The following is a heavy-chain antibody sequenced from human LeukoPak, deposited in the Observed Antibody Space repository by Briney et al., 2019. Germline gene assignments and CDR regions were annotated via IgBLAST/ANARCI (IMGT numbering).Heavy chain of an antibody. V-gene: IGHV3-30*02. Sequence: GGSLRLSCAASGFTFSSYGMHWVRQAPGKGLEWVAFIRYDGSNKYYADSVKGRFTISRDNSKNTLYLQMNSLRAEDTAVYYCARETMITFGGVIASGGFDYWGQGTLVTVSS. CDR1: GFTFSSYG. CDR3: ARETMITFGGVIASGGFDY. J-gene: IGHJ4*02. CDR2: IRYDGSNK. D-gene: IGHD3-16*02.